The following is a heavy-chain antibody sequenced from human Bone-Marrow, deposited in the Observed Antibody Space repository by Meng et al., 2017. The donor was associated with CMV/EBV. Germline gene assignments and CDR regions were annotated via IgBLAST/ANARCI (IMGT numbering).Heavy chain of an antibody. CDR2: ISGSGGST. J-gene: IGHJ6*02. Sequence: GGSLRLSCAASGFTFSSYAMSWVRQAPGKGQEWVSAISGSGGSTYYADSVKGRFTISRDNSKNTLYLQMNSLRAEDTAVYYCAKVVSIVVVPAGEDVWGQGTTVTVSS. V-gene: IGHV3-23*01. D-gene: IGHD2-2*01. CDR3: AKVVSIVVVPAGEDV. CDR1: GFTFSSYA.